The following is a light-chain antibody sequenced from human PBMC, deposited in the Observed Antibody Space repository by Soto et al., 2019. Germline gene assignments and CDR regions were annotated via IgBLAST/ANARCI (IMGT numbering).Light chain of an antibody. J-gene: IGLJ1*01. V-gene: IGLV2-23*03. Sequence: ALTQPASVSGSPGQSITISCTGTSSDVGSYNLVSWYQQHPGKAPKLMIYEGSKRPSGVSNRFSGSKSGNTASLTISGLQAEDEADYYCCSYAGISTFYVFGTGTKVTVL. CDR3: CSYAGISTFYV. CDR2: EGS. CDR1: SSDVGSYNL.